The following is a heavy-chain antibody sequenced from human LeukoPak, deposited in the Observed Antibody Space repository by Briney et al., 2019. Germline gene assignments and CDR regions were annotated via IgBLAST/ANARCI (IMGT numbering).Heavy chain of an antibody. CDR2: IYHSGST. D-gene: IGHD3-3*01. J-gene: IGHJ4*02. V-gene: IGHV4-38-2*02. Sequence: SETLSLTCAVSGYSISSGYYWGWIRQPPGKGLEWIGTIYHSGSTYYNPSLKSRVTVSVDISKNQFSLNLSSVTAADTAVYYCARDSSPLRFFLWGQGTPVTVSS. CDR3: ARDSSPLRFFL. CDR1: GYSISSGYY.